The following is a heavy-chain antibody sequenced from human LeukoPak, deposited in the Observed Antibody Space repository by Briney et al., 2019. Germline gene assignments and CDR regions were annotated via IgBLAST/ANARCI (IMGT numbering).Heavy chain of an antibody. V-gene: IGHV3-23*01. CDR2: VSGGGDIT. Sequence: PGGSLRLSCAASGFTFRNYARSWVRQAPGKGLEWVSAVSGGGDITHYADSVKGRFTISRDNSKNTLYLQMNSLSADDTAIYYCARNFDYWGQGTLVTVSS. J-gene: IGHJ4*02. CDR3: ARNFDY. CDR1: GFTFRNYA.